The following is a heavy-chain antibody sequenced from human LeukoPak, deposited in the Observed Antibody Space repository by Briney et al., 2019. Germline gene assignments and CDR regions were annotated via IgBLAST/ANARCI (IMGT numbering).Heavy chain of an antibody. J-gene: IGHJ1*01. CDR3: ASAPFEYCGSTSCLYFQH. V-gene: IGHV4-31*03. CDR2: IYYSGST. D-gene: IGHD2-2*01. Sequence: SETLSLTCTVSGGSISSGGYYWSWIRQHPGRGLEWIVYIYYSGSTYYNPSLKSRVTISVDTSKNQFSLKLSSVTAADTAVYYCASAPFEYCGSTSCLYFQHWGQGTLVTVSS. CDR1: GGSISSGGYY.